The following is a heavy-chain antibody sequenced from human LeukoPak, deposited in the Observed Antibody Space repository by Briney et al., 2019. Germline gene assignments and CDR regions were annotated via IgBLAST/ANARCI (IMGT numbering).Heavy chain of an antibody. CDR3: ARSGAVGAFDY. J-gene: IGHJ4*02. Sequence: GGSLRLSCAASRFSFSSYAMSWVRQAPGKGLEWVSAISGSGGSTYYADSVKGRFIISRDNSKNTLYLQMNRLRAEDTAVYYCARSGAVGAFDYWGQGTLVTVSS. D-gene: IGHD1-26*01. V-gene: IGHV3-23*01. CDR2: ISGSGGST. CDR1: RFSFSSYA.